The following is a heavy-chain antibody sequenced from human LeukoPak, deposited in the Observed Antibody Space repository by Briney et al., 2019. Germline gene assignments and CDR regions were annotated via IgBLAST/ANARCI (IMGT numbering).Heavy chain of an antibody. V-gene: IGHV1-18*01. CDR2: ISAYNGNT. J-gene: IGHJ4*02. D-gene: IGHD2-15*01. CDR3: ARDYAEAATLIFDY. CDR1: GYTFTGYG. Sequence: ASVKVSCKASGYTFTGYGISWVRQAPGQGLEWMGWISAYNGNTNYAQKLQGRVTMTTDTSTSTAYMELRSLRSDDTAVYYCARDYAEAATLIFDYWGQGTLVTVSS.